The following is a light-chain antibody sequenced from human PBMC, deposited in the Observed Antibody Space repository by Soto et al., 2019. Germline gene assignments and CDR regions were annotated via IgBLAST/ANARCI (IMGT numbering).Light chain of an antibody. J-gene: IGKJ1*01. CDR1: QSISNR. Sequence: DIQMTQSPSTLSASVGDRVTITCRASQSISNRLAWYQQKPGKAPKVLIYDASSLESGVPARFGGSGSGTEFTLTISSLQPDDFATYYCQQYNVYSWTFGQGTKVDIK. CDR3: QQYNVYSWT. CDR2: DAS. V-gene: IGKV1-5*01.